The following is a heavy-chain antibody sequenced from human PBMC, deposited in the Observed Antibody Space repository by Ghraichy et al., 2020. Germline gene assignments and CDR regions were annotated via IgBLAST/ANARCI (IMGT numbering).Heavy chain of an antibody. CDR3: ARDLEVAGIRGYRGMGV. J-gene: IGHJ6*02. CDR2: IWYDGRSK. D-gene: IGHD2-2*02. CDR1: GFTFNFYG. V-gene: IGHV3-33*01. Sequence: GGSLRLSCAASGFTFNFYGMHWVRQAPGKGLEWVAFIWYDGRSKYYADSVKGRFAIYRDNSKNTLYLQMNSLRAEDTAVYYCARDLEVAGIRGYRGMGVWGQGTTVTVSS.